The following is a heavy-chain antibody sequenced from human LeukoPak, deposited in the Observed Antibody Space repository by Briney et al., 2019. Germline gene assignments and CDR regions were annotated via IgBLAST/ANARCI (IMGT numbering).Heavy chain of an antibody. CDR1: GFTVITND. V-gene: IGHV3-53*01. CDR2: LYSDGNT. CDR3: ARGVEPLAANTLAY. D-gene: IGHD1-14*01. J-gene: IGHJ4*02. Sequence: GGSLKLSCAASGFTVITNDRTWVRQAPGKGLEWVSVLYSDGNTKYADSVQGRFTISRDNSKNTLYLEMNSLSPDDTAVYYCARGVEPLAANTLAYWGQGTLVTVSS.